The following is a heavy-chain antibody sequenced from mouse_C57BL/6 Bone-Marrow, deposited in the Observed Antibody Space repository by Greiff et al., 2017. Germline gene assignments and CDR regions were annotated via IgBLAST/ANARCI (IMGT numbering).Heavy chain of an antibody. J-gene: IGHJ3*01. CDR3: TGGYAAFAY. CDR1: GFNINDYY. CDR2: IDPEDGDT. V-gene: IGHV14-1*01. D-gene: IGHD1-2*01. Sequence: VQLQQSGAELVRPGASVKLSCTASGFNINDYYMHWVKQRPEQGLEWIGRIDPEDGDTEYAPKFQGKATMTADTASNTAYLQLSSLTSADTAVYYCTGGYAAFAYWGQGTLVTVAA.